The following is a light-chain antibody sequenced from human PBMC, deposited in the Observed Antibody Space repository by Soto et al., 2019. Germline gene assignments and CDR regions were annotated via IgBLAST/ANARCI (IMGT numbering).Light chain of an antibody. Sequence: QSVLTQPGAVSGSPGQSITISCIGTSSDIGGYNYVSWYQQHPGKAPKLLISEVSNRPSGVSNRFSGSKSGNTASLTISGLQAEDEADYYCSSYTTRITLIFGGGTKVTVL. CDR3: SSYTTRITLI. V-gene: IGLV2-14*01. J-gene: IGLJ2*01. CDR2: EVS. CDR1: SSDIGGYNY.